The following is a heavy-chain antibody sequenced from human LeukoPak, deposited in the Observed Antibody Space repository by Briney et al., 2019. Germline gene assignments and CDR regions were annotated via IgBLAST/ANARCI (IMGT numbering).Heavy chain of an antibody. J-gene: IGHJ4*02. CDR3: AKVHYTYGGIDY. D-gene: IGHD5-18*01. V-gene: IGHV3-23*01. Sequence: AGGSLRLSCAASGFTFSSYAMSWVRQAPGKGLEWVSSSRGSGGNTYYADSVKGRFTISRDNSKNTLYLQMNSLRAEDTAVYYCAKVHYTYGGIDYWGQGTLVTVSS. CDR2: SRGSGGNT. CDR1: GFTFSSYA.